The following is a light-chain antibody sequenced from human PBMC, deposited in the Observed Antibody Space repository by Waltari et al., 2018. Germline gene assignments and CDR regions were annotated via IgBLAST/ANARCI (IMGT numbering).Light chain of an antibody. V-gene: IGKV1-27*01. CDR3: QKYNSAPRA. J-gene: IGKJ1*01. CDR1: QGISNY. Sequence: DIQMPQPPSSLSASVGDRVTITCRASQGISNYLAWYQQKPGKVPKLLIYAASTLQSGGPSRFSGSGSGTDFTLTISSLQPEDVATDYCQKYNSAPRAFGQGTKVEIK. CDR2: AAS.